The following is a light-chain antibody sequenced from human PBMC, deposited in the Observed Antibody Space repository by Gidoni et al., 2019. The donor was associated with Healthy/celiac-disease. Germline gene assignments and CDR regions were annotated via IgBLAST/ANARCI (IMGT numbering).Light chain of an antibody. CDR2: AAS. CDR3: QPANSFPPT. CDR1: QGSRSW. J-gene: IGKJ4*01. Sequence: DIQMSQSPSYVSASLGDRVTITCRASQGSRSWLAWYQPKPAKAPKLLLYAASSWPSGGPSRFSGSGSGTHFTLTLSSLQPEDFAPYYCQPANSFPPTFGGGAKVEIK. V-gene: IGKV1-12*01.